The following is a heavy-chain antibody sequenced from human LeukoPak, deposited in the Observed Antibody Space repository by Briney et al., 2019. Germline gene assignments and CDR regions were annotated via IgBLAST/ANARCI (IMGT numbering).Heavy chain of an antibody. CDR1: GFTFSYYA. Sequence: PGGSLRLSCSAPGFTFSYYAMHWVRQAPGKGLEYVSGITSSGGSTYYTDSVKGRFTISRDNSNNTLYLQMSSLRAEDTAVYYCVKGDYSGYTFPAFDYWGQGTLVSVSS. CDR2: ITSSGGST. D-gene: IGHD5-12*01. CDR3: VKGDYSGYTFPAFDY. V-gene: IGHV3-64D*06. J-gene: IGHJ4*02.